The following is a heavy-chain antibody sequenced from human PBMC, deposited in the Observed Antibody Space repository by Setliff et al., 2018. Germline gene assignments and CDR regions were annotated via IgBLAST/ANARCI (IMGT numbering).Heavy chain of an antibody. V-gene: IGHV3-30*04. J-gene: IGHJ4*02. D-gene: IGHD4-17*01. CDR1: GFTFSSYA. CDR3: ARARNKYGAFDY. CDR2: ISYDGSNK. Sequence: HPGGSLRLSCAASGFTFSSYAMHWVRQAPGKGLEWVAVISYDGSNKYYADSVKGRFTISRDNSKNTLYLQMNSLRAEGTAVYYCARARNKYGAFDYWGQGTLVTVSS.